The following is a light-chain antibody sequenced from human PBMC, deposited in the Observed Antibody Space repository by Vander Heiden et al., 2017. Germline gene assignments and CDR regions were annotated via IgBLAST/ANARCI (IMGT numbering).Light chain of an antibody. CDR1: SMDVGGYNY. CDR2: DVT. CDR3: CSYAGSHTFVL. J-gene: IGLJ2*01. Sequence: QPPPGTGSPGQTVTISCSGTSMDVGGYNYVSWYQQYPGKAPKLIIYDVTKRPSGVPGRFSGSKSGDTASLTISGLRAEDEAVYSCCSYAGSHTFVLFGGGTKLTVL. V-gene: IGLV2-11*01.